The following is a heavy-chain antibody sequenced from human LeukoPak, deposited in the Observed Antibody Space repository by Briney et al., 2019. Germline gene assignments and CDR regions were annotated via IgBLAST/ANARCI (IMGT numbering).Heavy chain of an antibody. J-gene: IGHJ4*02. CDR2: ISSNNNYI. CDR3: ASEMVHSSGWYSDY. CDR1: GFTFRIYS. D-gene: IGHD6-19*01. Sequence: GGSLRLSCAASGFTFRIYSMHWVRQAPGKGLEWVSSISSNNNYIYYADSVKGRFTISRDNAKNSLYLQMNSLRAEDTAVYYCASEMVHSSGWYSDYWGQGTLVTVSS. V-gene: IGHV3-21*01.